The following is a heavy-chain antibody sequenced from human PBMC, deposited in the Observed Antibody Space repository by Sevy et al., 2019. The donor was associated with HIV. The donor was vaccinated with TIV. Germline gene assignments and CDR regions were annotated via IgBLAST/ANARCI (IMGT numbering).Heavy chain of an antibody. Sequence: PSETLSLTCTVSGGSISSGGYYWSWIRQHPGKGLEWIGYIYYSGSTYYNPSLKSRVTISVDTSKNQFSLKLSSVTAADTAVYYCMGGSDYYDSSGHIPWGQGTMVTVSS. J-gene: IGHJ3*01. D-gene: IGHD3-22*01. V-gene: IGHV4-31*03. CDR3: MGGSDYYDSSGHIP. CDR1: GGSISSGGYY. CDR2: IYYSGST.